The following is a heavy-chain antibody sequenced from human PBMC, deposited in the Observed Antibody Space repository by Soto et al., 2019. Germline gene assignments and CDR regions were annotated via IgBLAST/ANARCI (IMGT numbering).Heavy chain of an antibody. V-gene: IGHV1-3*05. CDR3: ARENRRPPASGYYYGMDV. Sequence: QVQLVQSGAEEKKPGASVKVSCKASGYTFTSYAMHWVRQAPGQRLEWMGWINAGNGNTKYSQKFQGRVTITRDTSARTAYMEMSSLRSEDTAVYDGARENRRPPASGYYYGMDVGGQGTTVTVSS. CDR2: INAGNGNT. CDR1: GYTFTSYA. D-gene: IGHD6-25*01. J-gene: IGHJ6*02.